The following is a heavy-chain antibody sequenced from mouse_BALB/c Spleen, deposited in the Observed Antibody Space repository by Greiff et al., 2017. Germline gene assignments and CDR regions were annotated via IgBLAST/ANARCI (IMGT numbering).Heavy chain of an antibody. CDR2: ISSGGST. D-gene: IGHD2-4*01. CDR3: ARIYYDYDEVYFDY. V-gene: IGHV5-6-5*01. Sequence: EVKVVESGGGLVKPGGSLKLSCAASGFTFSSYAMSWVRQTPEKRLEWVASISSGGSTYYPDSVKGRFTISRDNARNNLYLQMSSLRSEDTALYYCARIYYDYDEVYFDYWGQGTTLTVSS. CDR1: GFTFSSYA. J-gene: IGHJ2*01.